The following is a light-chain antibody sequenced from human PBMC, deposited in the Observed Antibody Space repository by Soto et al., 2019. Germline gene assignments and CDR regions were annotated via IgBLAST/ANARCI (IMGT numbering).Light chain of an antibody. CDR1: SSDVGNYIY. CDR2: DVD. V-gene: IGLV2-11*01. J-gene: IGLJ2*01. CDR3: CSYVGSYSLI. Sequence: QSVLTQPRSVSGSPGQSVTISCTGTSSDVGNYIYVSWYQQHPGKAPKVMIYDVDKRPSGVPDRFSGSKSGNTASLTISGLQAEDEADYYCCSYVGSYSLIFGGGTKLTVL.